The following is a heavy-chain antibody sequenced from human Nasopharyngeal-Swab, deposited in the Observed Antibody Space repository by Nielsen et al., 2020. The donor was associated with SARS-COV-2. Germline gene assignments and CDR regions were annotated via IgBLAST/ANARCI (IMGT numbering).Heavy chain of an antibody. CDR2: ISSSSSYI. V-gene: IGHV3-21*01. D-gene: IGHD1-26*01. J-gene: IGHJ6*02. CDR1: GFTFSSYS. Sequence: GGSLRLSCAASGFTFSSYSMNWARQAPGKGLEWVSSISSSSSYIYYADSVKGRFTISRDNAKNSLYLQMNSLRAEDTAVYYCARSKHSGSYYYGMDVWGQGTTVTVSS. CDR3: ARSKHSGSYYYGMDV.